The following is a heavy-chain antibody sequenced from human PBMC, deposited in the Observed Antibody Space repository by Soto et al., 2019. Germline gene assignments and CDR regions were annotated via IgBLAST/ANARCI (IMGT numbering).Heavy chain of an antibody. D-gene: IGHD4-17*01. CDR2: FDPEDGET. Sequence: GASLKVSCKFSAYTHTELAMHWLRQAPGKGLEWLGGFDPEDGETIYAQKFQGRVTMTEDTSTDTAYMELSSLRSEDTAVYYCATQIIVGLDYGDYGVSGVEDWGQGTTATVPS. V-gene: IGHV1-24*01. CDR1: AYTHTELA. CDR3: ATQIIVGLDYGDYGVSGVED. J-gene: IGHJ6*02.